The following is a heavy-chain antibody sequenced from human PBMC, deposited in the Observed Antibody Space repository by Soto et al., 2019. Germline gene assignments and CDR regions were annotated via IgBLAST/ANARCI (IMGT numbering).Heavy chain of an antibody. CDR1: GGSISSAAYY. V-gene: IGHV4-31*03. CDR2: VSHSGST. CDR3: AREYTYGSNFFDC. Sequence: TLSLTCTVSGGSISSAAYYWSWIRQHPGKGLEWIGYVSHSGSTYYNPPLKSGVIISVDTSKNQFSLSLTSVTAADTAVYYCAREYTYGSNFFDCWGQGALVTVSS. J-gene: IGHJ4*02. D-gene: IGHD5-18*01.